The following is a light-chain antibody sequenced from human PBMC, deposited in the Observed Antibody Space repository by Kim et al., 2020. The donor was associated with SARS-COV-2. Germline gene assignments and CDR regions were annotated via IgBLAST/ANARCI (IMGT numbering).Light chain of an antibody. J-gene: IGKJ1*01. CDR3: QKYSSSLWT. CDR2: GAY. Sequence: CPEERDPPSCGASDSVSTSAIDRYKKKPGQAPRVLIYGAYRRATGTPDRGSGSVCGTDFTLTISTVEREEIAVYYCQKYSSSLWTVGHGSKVEIK. V-gene: IGKV3-20*01. CDR1: DSVSTSA.